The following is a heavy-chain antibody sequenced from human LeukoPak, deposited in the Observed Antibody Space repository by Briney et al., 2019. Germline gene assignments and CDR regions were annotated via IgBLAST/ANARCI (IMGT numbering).Heavy chain of an antibody. V-gene: IGHV3-48*01. CDR1: GFIFSNYN. CDR2: ISSSSGTI. CDR3: ARALGYSYGYAVDY. D-gene: IGHD5-18*01. J-gene: IGHJ4*02. Sequence: GGSLRLSCAASGFIFSNYNMNWVRQTPGKGLDWLSYISSSSGTIYYADSVKGRFTISGDNAKNSLYLQMNSLRAEDTAVYYCARALGYSYGYAVDYWGQETLVTVSP.